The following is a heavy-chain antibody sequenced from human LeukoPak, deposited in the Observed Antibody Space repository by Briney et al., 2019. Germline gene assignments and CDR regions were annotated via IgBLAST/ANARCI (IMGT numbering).Heavy chain of an antibody. CDR3: ARADWNYVFVDY. V-gene: IGHV3-48*03. CDR1: GFTFSSYE. D-gene: IGHD1-7*01. CDR2: ISSSGSTI. Sequence: TGGSLRLSCAASGFTFSSYEMNWVRQAPGKGLGWVSYISSSGSTIYYADSVKGRFTISRDNAKNSLYLQMNSLRAEDTAVYYCARADWNYVFVDYWGQGTLVTVSS. J-gene: IGHJ4*02.